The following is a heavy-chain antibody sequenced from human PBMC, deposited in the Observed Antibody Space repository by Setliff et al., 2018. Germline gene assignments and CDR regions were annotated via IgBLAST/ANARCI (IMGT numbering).Heavy chain of an antibody. J-gene: IGHJ4*02. CDR2: LSTSLSSSGTA. CDR1: GGSITGGGYY. D-gene: IGHD3-10*01. Sequence: KTSETLSLTCSVSGGSITGGGYYWNWIRQPAGKGLEWIGRLSTSLSSSGTATYNPSLKSRATIYVGPADNQLSLRLDSVTAADTATYYCARDPFYYGSGSYSIVWGQGTPVTVSS. V-gene: IGHV4-61*02. CDR3: ARDPFYYGSGSYSIV.